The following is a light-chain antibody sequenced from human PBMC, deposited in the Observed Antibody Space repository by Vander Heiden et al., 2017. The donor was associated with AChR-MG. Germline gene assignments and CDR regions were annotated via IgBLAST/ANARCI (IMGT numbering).Light chain of an antibody. CDR2: WAS. V-gene: IGKV4-1*01. CDR3: QEDYSTPHT. J-gene: IGKJ1*01. CDR1: QSVLYSSNNKNY. Sequence: DIVMTQSPDSLAVSLGERATINCKSSQSVLYSSNNKNYLAWYQQKPGQPPKLLIYWASTRESGVPDRFSGSGSGTDFTLTISILQAEDVAVYYCQEDYSTPHTFGQGTKVEIK.